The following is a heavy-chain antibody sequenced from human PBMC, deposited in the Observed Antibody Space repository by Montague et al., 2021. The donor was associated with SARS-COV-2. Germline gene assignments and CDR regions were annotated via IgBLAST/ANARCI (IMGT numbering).Heavy chain of an antibody. CDR3: AKMPYSGTYYFDY. CDR2: LYSGGHDA. D-gene: IGHD1-26*01. CDR1: GFTFSSYA. Sequence: SLRLSCAASGFTFSSYALSWVRQAPGKGLEWVSLLYSGGHDAYYXDSVKGHFTISRDNSKSTLYMRMDSLRAEDTAVYYCAKMPYSGTYYFDYWGQGTLVTVSA. J-gene: IGHJ4*02. V-gene: IGHV3-23*03.